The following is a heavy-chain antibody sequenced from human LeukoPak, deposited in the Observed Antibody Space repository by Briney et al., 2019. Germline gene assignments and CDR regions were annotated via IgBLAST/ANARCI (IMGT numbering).Heavy chain of an antibody. CDR1: GGSISSYY. Sequence: PSETLSLTCTVSGGSISSYYWSWIRQPPGKGLEWIGYIYYSGSTNYNPSLKSRVTISVDTSKNQFSLKLSSVTAADTAVYYCARHPVLDGSGWYTFDYWGQGTLVTVSS. D-gene: IGHD6-19*01. CDR2: IYYSGST. J-gene: IGHJ4*02. V-gene: IGHV4-59*08. CDR3: ARHPVLDGSGWYTFDY.